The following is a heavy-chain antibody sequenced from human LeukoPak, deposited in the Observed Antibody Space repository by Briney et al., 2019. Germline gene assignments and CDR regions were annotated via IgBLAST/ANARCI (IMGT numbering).Heavy chain of an antibody. Sequence: SETLSLTCTVSGGSISSHYWSWIRQPPGKGLEWIGYIYYSGSTNYNPSLKSRVTISVDTSKNQFSLKLSSVTAADTAVYYCARDRAGRFDYWGQGTLVTVSS. CDR2: IYYSGST. V-gene: IGHV4-59*11. D-gene: IGHD6-19*01. CDR1: GGSISSHY. CDR3: ARDRAGRFDY. J-gene: IGHJ4*02.